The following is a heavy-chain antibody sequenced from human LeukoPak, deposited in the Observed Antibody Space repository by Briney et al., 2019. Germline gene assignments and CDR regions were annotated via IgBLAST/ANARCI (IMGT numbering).Heavy chain of an antibody. D-gene: IGHD1-20*01. V-gene: IGHV1-18*01. J-gene: IGHJ3*01. Sequence: ASVKVSCKASNYTFASYGLSWVRQAPGQGLQWVGWISPYDGNTNYAQRFQARVTMSIDKSTRTVYMELRRLRLDDTAVYYCVRVWPPNAVDRGMTYSDFTALDVWGQGTTVIVSS. CDR1: NYTFASYG. CDR3: VRVWPPNAVDRGMTYSDFTALDV. CDR2: ISPYDGNT.